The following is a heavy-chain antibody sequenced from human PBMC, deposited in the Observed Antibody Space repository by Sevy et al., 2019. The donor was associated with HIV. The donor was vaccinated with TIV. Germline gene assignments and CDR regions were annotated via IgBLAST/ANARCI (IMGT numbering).Heavy chain of an antibody. V-gene: IGHV3-15*01. Sequence: GGSLRLSCAASGFTFSNAWMSWVRQAPGKGLEWVGRIKSKTDGGKTDYAAPVKGRFTISRDDSKNTLYLKMNSLKTEDTAVYYCTTDALEWLSPFDYWGQGTLVTVSS. CDR3: TTDALEWLSPFDY. J-gene: IGHJ4*02. D-gene: IGHD3-3*01. CDR2: IKSKTDGGKT. CDR1: GFTFSNAW.